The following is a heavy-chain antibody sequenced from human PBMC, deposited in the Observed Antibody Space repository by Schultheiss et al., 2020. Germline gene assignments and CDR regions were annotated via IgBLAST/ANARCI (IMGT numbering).Heavy chain of an antibody. CDR2: ISSSSSTI. Sequence: GGSLRLSCAASGFTFSSYGMHWVRQAPGKGLEWVSYISSSSSTIYYADSVKGRFTISRDNAKNSLYLQMNSLKTEDTAVYYCTRDGIVVVVAATPQVLSMGGFDIWGQGTMVTVSS. CDR1: GFTFSSYG. J-gene: IGHJ3*02. D-gene: IGHD2-15*01. V-gene: IGHV3-48*01. CDR3: TRDGIVVVVAATPQVLSMGGFDI.